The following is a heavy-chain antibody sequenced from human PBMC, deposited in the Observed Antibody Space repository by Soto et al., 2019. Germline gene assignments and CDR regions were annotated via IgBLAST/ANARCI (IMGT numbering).Heavy chain of an antibody. D-gene: IGHD6-19*01. CDR2: MKPNSGNT. V-gene: IGHV1-8*01. CDR3: ARAAVAAPNPGYSLH. CDR1: GYTFTSYD. Sequence: ASVKVSCKASGYTFTSYDINWVRQATGQGLEWMGWMKPNSGNTGYAQKFQGRLTMTRNTSISTAYLELSSLRSEDTAVYYCARAAVAAPNPGYSLHWGKGTPVTVSS. J-gene: IGHJ1*01.